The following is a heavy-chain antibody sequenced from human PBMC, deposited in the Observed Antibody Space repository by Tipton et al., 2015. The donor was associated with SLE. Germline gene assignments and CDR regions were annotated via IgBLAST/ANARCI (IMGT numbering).Heavy chain of an antibody. CDR1: GFTFSSYD. D-gene: IGHD4-17*01. J-gene: IGHJ6*01. V-gene: IGHV3-13*01. Sequence: SLRLSCAASGFTFSSYDMHWVRHVTGKGLEWVSGIGTAGDTYYPGSVKDRFTISRDNAKNSLYLQMNYLRAGDTAVYYCARHYGDGYGRGVWGQGHTVYVSS. CDR3: ARHYGDGYGRGV. CDR2: IGTAGDT.